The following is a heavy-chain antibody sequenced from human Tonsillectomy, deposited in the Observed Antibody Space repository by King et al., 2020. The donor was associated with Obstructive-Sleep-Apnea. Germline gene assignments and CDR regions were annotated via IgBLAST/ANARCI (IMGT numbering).Heavy chain of an antibody. CDR2: IHYSGRS. CDR1: GDSISSYY. D-gene: IGHD2-2*01. Sequence: QLQESGPGLVKPSETLSLSCTVSGDSISSYYWSWIRQPPGKGLEWIGNIHYSGRSNYSPSLKSRVTISVDTSKNQFSLKLSSVTAADTAVYYCARLRGLYQVATYYYHAMDVWGQGTAVTVSS. J-gene: IGHJ6*02. V-gene: IGHV4-59*01. CDR3: ARLRGLYQVATYYYHAMDV.